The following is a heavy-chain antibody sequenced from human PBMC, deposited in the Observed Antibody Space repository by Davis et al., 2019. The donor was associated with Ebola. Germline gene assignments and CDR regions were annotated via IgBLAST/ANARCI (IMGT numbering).Heavy chain of an antibody. J-gene: IGHJ5*02. V-gene: IGHV4-30-4*08. CDR3: ARDINYGGNRLGWFDP. CDR1: SGSIGRGGYY. CDR2: IYDSGHT. D-gene: IGHD4-23*01. Sequence: PSETLSLTCTVSSGSIGRGGYYWNWIRQPPGKGLEWIGYIYDSGHTYYNPSLKSRLTISVDTSKNQFSLNLTSVTAADTAVYYCARDINYGGNRLGWFDPWGQGTLVTVSS.